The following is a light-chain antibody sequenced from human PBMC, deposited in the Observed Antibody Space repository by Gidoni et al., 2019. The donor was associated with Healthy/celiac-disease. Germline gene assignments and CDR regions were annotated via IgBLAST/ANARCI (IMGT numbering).Light chain of an antibody. J-gene: IGKJ2*04. CDR1: QDISNY. V-gene: IGKV1-33*01. Sequence: DIQMTQSPSSLSASVGDRDTITCQASQDISNYLNWYQQKPGKAPKLLIYDASNLETGVPSRFSGSGSGTDFTFTISSLQPEDIATYYCQQYDNLLCSFGQGTKLEIK. CDR3: QQYDNLLCS. CDR2: DAS.